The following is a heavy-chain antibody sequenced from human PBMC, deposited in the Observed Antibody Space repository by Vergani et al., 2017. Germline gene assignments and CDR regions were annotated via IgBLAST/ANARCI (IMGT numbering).Heavy chain of an antibody. J-gene: IGHJ3*02. CDR3: ARDTAAADAFDI. D-gene: IGHD2-2*01. CDR2: IYYSGST. CDR1: GGSISSYY. V-gene: IGHV4-59*01. Sequence: QVQLQESGPGLVKPSETLYLTCTVSGGSISSYYWSWIRQPPGNGLEWIGSIYYSGSTKYNPSLKRRVTIPVDTSKNQFSLKLSAVTAADTAVYYWARDTAAADAFDIWGQGTMVTVSS.